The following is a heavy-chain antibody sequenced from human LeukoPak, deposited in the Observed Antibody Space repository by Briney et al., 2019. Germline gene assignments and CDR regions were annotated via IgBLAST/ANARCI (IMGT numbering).Heavy chain of an antibody. CDR1: ASSITGYH. V-gene: IGHV4-4*08. CDR3: ARRNDFDI. Sequence: PSPTLSLTCTVAASSITGYHWSWVRQHPGKGLEGIGYIHSSGSTDYKPSIKSRAPISADTSKNQFSLKLTSVTAADTAIYYCARRNDFDIWGQGTMVTVSS. CDR2: IHSSGST. J-gene: IGHJ3*02.